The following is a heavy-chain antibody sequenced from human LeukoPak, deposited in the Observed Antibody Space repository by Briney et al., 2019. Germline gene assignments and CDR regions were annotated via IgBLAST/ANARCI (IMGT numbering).Heavy chain of an antibody. V-gene: IGHV3-21*01. J-gene: IGHJ4*02. CDR1: GFTFSSYI. CDR3: ARDREMATISYYFDY. CDR2: ISSSSSYI. D-gene: IGHD5-24*01. Sequence: GGSLRLSCAASGFTFSSYIMNWVRQAPGKGLEWVSSISSSSSYIYYADSVKGRFTISRDNAKNSLYLQMNSLRAEDTAVYYCARDREMATISYYFDYWGQGTLVTVSS.